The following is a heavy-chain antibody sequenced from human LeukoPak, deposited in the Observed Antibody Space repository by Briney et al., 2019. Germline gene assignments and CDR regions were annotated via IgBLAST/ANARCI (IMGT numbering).Heavy chain of an antibody. D-gene: IGHD3-22*01. CDR3: VRLRRNSDRSGYYYFYNY. J-gene: IGHJ4*02. V-gene: IGHV3-30*02. Sequence: PGGSLRLSCAASGFTFSSYGMHWVRQAPGKGLEWVAFIRYDGSNKYYADSVKGRFTISRDNAKSSLYLQMNSLRAEDTALYYCVRLRRNSDRSGYYYFYNYWGQGIQVTVSS. CDR2: IRYDGSNK. CDR1: GFTFSSYG.